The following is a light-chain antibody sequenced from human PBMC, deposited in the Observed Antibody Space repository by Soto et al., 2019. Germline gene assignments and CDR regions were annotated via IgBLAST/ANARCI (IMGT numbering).Light chain of an antibody. CDR1: SSDVGSYNL. CDR3: CSYAGSSTFAYV. Sequence: QSALTQPASVSGSPGQSITISCTGTSSDVGSYNLVSWYQQHPGKAPKLMIYEVSKRPSGVYNRFSGSKSGNTASLTISGLQDEDEADHYCCSYAGSSTFAYVFGTGTKVTVL. V-gene: IGLV2-23*02. J-gene: IGLJ1*01. CDR2: EVS.